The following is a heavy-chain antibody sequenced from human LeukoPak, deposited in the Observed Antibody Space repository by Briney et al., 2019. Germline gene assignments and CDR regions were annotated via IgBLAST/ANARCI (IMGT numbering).Heavy chain of an antibody. Sequence: GGSLRLSCAAAGFTVITNDMTWVRQAPGKVLERVSVLYSDGNTKYADSVQGRFTISRDNSKNTLYLEMNSLSPDDTAVYYCARGVEPLAANTLAYWGQGTLVTVSS. CDR3: ARGVEPLAANTLAY. CDR2: LYSDGNT. CDR1: GFTVITND. D-gene: IGHD1-14*01. J-gene: IGHJ4*02. V-gene: IGHV3-53*01.